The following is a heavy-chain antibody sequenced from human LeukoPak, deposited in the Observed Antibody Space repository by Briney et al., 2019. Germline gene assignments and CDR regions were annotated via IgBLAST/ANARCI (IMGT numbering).Heavy chain of an antibody. D-gene: IGHD6-13*01. J-gene: IGHJ4*02. CDR3: AREGLQQQLAFDY. V-gene: IGHV3-33*01. CDR2: IWYDGSNK. CDR1: GFTFSSYG. Sequence: PGGSLRLSCAASGFTFSSYGMHWVRQAPGKGLEWVAVIWYDGSNKYYADSVKGRFTISRDNSKNTLYLQMNSPRAEDTAVYYCAREGLQQQLAFDYWGQGTLVTVSS.